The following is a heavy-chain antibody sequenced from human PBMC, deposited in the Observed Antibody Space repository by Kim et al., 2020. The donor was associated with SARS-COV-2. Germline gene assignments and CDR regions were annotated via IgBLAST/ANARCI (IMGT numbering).Heavy chain of an antibody. CDR1: GGSISSSSYY. D-gene: IGHD6-13*01. CDR3: ARQYSGLGKWFDP. V-gene: IGHV4-39*01. CDR2: IYNSGST. J-gene: IGHJ5*02. Sequence: SETLSLTCTVSGGSISSSSYYWGWIRQPPGKGLEWIGNIYNSGSTNSNPSLKSRVTIPVDTSKNQFSLKLSSVTAADTAVYYCARQYSGLGKWFDPWGQGALVTVSS.